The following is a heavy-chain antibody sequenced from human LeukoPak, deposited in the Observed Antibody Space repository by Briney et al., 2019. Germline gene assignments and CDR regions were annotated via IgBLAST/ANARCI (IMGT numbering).Heavy chain of an antibody. D-gene: IGHD2-15*01. Sequence: SETLSLTWAVYGGSFSGYYWSWIRQPPGKGLEWIGEINHSGSTNYNPSLKSRVTISVDTSKNQFSLKLSSVTAADTAVYYCARATVAATLRSFDYWGQGTLVTVSS. CDR2: INHSGST. CDR3: ARATVAATLRSFDY. V-gene: IGHV4-34*01. J-gene: IGHJ4*02. CDR1: GGSFSGYY.